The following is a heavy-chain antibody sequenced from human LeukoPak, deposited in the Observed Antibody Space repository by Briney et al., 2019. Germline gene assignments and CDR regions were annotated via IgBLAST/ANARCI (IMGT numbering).Heavy chain of an antibody. CDR3: ARPFYYDTNGGEGMDV. CDR2: ITTSGTYI. J-gene: IGHJ6*02. D-gene: IGHD3-22*01. Sequence: NPGGSLRLSCAASGFTFTRFNTNWVRQAPGKGLELVSSITTSGTYIYYADSVKGRFTISRDNAKNSLYLQMNSLRAEDTAVYYCARPFYYDTNGGEGMDVWGQGTTVTVSS. CDR1: GFTFTRFN. V-gene: IGHV3-21*04.